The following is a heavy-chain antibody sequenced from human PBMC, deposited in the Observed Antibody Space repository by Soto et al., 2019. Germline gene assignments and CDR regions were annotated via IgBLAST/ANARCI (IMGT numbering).Heavy chain of an antibody. J-gene: IGHJ4*02. CDR2: IKSKTDGGTT. D-gene: IGHD4-17*01. CDR3: TTDGWDLGYGDFDY. CDR1: GFTFSNAW. V-gene: IGHV3-15*07. Sequence: GGSLRLSCAASGFTFSNAWMNWVRQAPGKGLEWVGRIKSKTDGGTTDYAAPVKGRFTISRDDSKNTLYLQMNSLKTEDTAVYYCTTDGWDLGYGDFDYWGQGTLVTVSS.